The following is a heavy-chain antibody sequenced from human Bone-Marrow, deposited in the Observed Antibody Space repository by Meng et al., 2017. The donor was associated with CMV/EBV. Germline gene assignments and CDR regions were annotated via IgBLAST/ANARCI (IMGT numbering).Heavy chain of an antibody. V-gene: IGHV4-39*07. Sequence: QPQLQESGPGLVRPSETLSFTGTVSAVHRSSNYYWGWTRQPPGKGLEWIGSLYYNGDTDYNPSRKSRVTLSVDTSKNQFSLKLNSVIAADTAVYYCAQRIYIDSYYFDSWGQGTLVTVSS. J-gene: IGHJ4*02. CDR2: LYYNGDT. CDR1: AVHRSSNYY. D-gene: IGHD2/OR15-2a*01. CDR3: AQRIYIDSYYFDS.